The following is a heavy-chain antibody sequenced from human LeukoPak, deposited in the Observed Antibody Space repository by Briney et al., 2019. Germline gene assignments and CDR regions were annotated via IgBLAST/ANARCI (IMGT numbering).Heavy chain of an antibody. D-gene: IGHD2-8*02. J-gene: IGHJ6*02. CDR3: AKGLSGGVGRVTPGYGMDV. CDR2: VRNDGGNQ. V-gene: IGHV3-30*02. Sequence: PGGSLRLSCAASGFTFSSYGMHWVRQAPGKGLEWVAFVRNDGGNQYQADSAKGRFTISRDNSKNTLYLQMNSLRAEDTAVYYCAKGLSGGVGRVTPGYGMDVWGQGTTVTVSS. CDR1: GFTFSSYG.